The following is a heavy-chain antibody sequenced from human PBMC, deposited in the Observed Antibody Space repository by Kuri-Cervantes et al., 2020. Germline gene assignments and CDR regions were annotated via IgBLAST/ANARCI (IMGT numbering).Heavy chain of an antibody. Sequence: SGPTLVKPTETLTLTCTFSGFSLSTSGVGVGWIRQPPGKALEWLALIYWDDDERYSPSLKSRLTITKDTSKNQVVLTMTNMDPVDTATYYCAHRLKQQRNFDYWGQGTLVTVSS. J-gene: IGHJ4*02. CDR1: GFSLSTSGVG. CDR3: AHRLKQQRNFDY. V-gene: IGHV2-5*02. CDR2: IYWDDDE. D-gene: IGHD6-13*01.